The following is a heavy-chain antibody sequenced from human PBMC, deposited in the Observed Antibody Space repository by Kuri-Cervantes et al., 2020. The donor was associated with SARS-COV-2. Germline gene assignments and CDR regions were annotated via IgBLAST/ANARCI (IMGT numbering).Heavy chain of an antibody. V-gene: IGHV4-39*01. CDR1: GGSISCPKYD. J-gene: IGHJ3*02. D-gene: IGHD2-2*01. CDR2: IRSAGGT. Sequence: SCSVPGGSISCPKYDWGWLRQPPGKGLEWIGNIRSAGGTYYSPFLESRDTIHVETPKNQFSLKLNSVTPADTAVFYCARQPCTSPSCYLGEDAFDIWGQGTMVTVSS. CDR3: ARQPCTSPSCYLGEDAFDI.